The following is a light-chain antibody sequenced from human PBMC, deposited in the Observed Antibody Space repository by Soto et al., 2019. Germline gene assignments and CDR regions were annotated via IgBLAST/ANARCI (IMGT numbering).Light chain of an antibody. CDR3: SSYISSSTFVV. V-gene: IGLV2-14*01. J-gene: IGLJ2*01. CDR1: SRDGGGYNY. Sequence: QSVLTQPASVSGSPGQSITISCTGTSRDGGGYNYVSWHQQHPGKAPKVIITEVSNRPSGVSNRFSGSKSGNTASLTISGLQDEDEVDYYCSSYISSSTFVVFGGGTKLTVL. CDR2: EVS.